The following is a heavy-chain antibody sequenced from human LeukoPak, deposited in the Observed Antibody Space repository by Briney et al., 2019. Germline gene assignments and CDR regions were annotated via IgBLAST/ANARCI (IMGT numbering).Heavy chain of an antibody. J-gene: IGHJ5*02. CDR2: ITRSSHYI. Sequence: GGSLRLSCAASGFTFSSYTMTWVRQAPGKGLEWVSSITRSSHYIYYADSVKGRFTISRDNAKNLLYLQMNSLRAEDTAVYYCARDSSGWSNWFDPWGQGTLVTVSS. CDR3: ARDSSGWSNWFDP. V-gene: IGHV3-21*06. CDR1: GFTFSSYT. D-gene: IGHD6-19*01.